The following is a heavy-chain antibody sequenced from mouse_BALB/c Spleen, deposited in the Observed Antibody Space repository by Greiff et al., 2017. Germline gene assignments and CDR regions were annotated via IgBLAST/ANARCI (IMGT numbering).Heavy chain of an antibody. Sequence: VQRVESGPGLVAPSQSLSITCTVSGFSLTGYGVNWVRQPPGKGLEWLGMIWGDGSTDYNSALKSRLSISKDNSKSQVFLKMNSLQTDDTARYYCARGGYGNYVSYAMDYWGQGTSVTVSS. CDR2: IWGDGST. D-gene: IGHD2-1*01. J-gene: IGHJ4*01. CDR1: GFSLTGYG. CDR3: ARGGYGNYVSYAMDY. V-gene: IGHV2-6-7*01.